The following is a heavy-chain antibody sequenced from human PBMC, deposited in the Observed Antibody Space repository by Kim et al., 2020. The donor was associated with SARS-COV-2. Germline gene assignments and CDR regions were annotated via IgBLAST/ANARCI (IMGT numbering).Heavy chain of an antibody. Sequence: SQTLSLTCAISGDSVSSNSAAWNWIRQSPSRGLEWLGRTYYRSKWYNDYAVSVKNRITINPDTSKNQFSLQLNSVTPEDTAVYYCAREYVYSSSWYQPYSSGWYCLDYWGQGTLVTVSS. V-gene: IGHV6-1*01. CDR1: GDSVSSNSAA. D-gene: IGHD6-19*01. J-gene: IGHJ4*02. CDR3: AREYVYSSSWYQPYSSGWYCLDY. CDR2: TYYRSKWYN.